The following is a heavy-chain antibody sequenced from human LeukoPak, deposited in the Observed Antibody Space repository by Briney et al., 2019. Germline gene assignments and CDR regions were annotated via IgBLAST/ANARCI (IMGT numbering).Heavy chain of an antibody. V-gene: IGHV3-21*01. J-gene: IGHJ4*02. CDR2: ISSSSSYI. D-gene: IGHD1-26*01. CDR1: GFTFSSYS. Sequence: GGSLRLSCAASGFTFSSYSMSWVRQAPGKGLEWVSSISSSSSYIYYADSVKGRFTISRDNAKNSLYLQMNSLRAEDTAVYYCAREDGIKWELLGYFDYWGQGTLVTVSS. CDR3: AREDGIKWELLGYFDY.